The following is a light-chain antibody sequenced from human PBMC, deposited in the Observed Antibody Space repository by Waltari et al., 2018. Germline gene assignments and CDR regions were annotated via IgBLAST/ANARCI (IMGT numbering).Light chain of an antibody. Sequence: QSALTQPASVSGSPGQSITISCTGTSPDGGNYDLVSWYQQHPGKAPKLIIYEVTKRPSGFSNRFSGSKSGNTASLTISGLHTEDEGDYYCCSYSGDLSFGVVFGGGTKLTVL. CDR2: EVT. J-gene: IGLJ2*01. CDR1: SPDGGNYDL. V-gene: IGLV2-23*02. CDR3: CSYSGDLSFGVV.